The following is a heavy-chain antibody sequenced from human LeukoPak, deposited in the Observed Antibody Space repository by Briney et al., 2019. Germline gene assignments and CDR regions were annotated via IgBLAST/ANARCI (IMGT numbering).Heavy chain of an antibody. D-gene: IGHD3-22*01. V-gene: IGHV1-69*05. CDR3: ARASGNYYDSSGYYRTPPRFDY. CDR2: IIPIFGTA. Sequence: GASVKVSCKASGGTFSSYAISWVRQAPGQGLEWMGGIIPIFGTANYAQKFQGRVTITTDESTSTVYMELSSLRSEDTAVYYCARASGNYYDSSGYYRTPPRFDYWGQGTLVTVSS. J-gene: IGHJ4*02. CDR1: GGTFSSYA.